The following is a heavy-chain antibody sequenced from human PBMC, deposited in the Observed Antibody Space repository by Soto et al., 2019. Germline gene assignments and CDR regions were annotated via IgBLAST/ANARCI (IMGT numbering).Heavy chain of an antibody. J-gene: IGHJ5*02. V-gene: IGHV1-18*04. CDR2: ISAYNGNT. CDR1: GYTFTSYG. Sequence: ASVKVSCKASGYTFTSYGISWVLQAPGQGLEWMGWISAYNGNTNYAQKLQGRVTMTTDTSTSTAYMELRSLRSDDTAVYYCARVVVVRGVIIPNWFDPWGQGTLVTVSS. D-gene: IGHD3-10*01. CDR3: ARVVVVRGVIIPNWFDP.